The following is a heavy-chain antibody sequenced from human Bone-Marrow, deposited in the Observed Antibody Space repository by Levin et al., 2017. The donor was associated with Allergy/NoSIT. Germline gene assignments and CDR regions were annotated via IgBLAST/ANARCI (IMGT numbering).Heavy chain of an antibody. V-gene: IGHV4-4*01. CDR1: GGSITSTLW. D-gene: IGHD3-9*01. Sequence: PGGSLRLSCSVTGGSITSTLWWSWVRQSPERGLEWLGEIFHSGDTNYNPSFRSRVTISLDKSKNQFSLNLASVTAADTAVYFCRLLTSVWSDHWGQGALVAVSS. CDR2: IFHSGDT. CDR3: RLLTSVWSDH. J-gene: IGHJ5*02.